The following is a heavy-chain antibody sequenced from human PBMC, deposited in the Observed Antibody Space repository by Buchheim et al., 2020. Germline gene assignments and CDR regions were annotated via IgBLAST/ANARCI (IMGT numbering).Heavy chain of an antibody. V-gene: IGHV4-59*08. D-gene: IGHD4-17*01. CDR3: ARQGHYGDYDN. J-gene: IGHJ4*02. CDR1: GGSISSYY. CDR2: IHYSGST. Sequence: QVQLQESGPGLVKPSETLSLTCTVSGGSISSYYWSWIRQPPGGGLECIAYIHYSGSTNYHPSLKSRVTISVDTSKHQFSLKVSSVTAADTAVYYCARQGHYGDYDNWGQGTL.